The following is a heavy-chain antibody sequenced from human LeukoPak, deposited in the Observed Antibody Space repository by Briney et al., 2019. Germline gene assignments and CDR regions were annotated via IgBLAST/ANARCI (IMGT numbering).Heavy chain of an antibody. J-gene: IGHJ3*02. D-gene: IGHD2-21*02. V-gene: IGHV3-33*08. CDR1: GFTFSSYS. Sequence: GGSLRLSCAASGFTFSSYSMNWVRQAPGKGLEWVAVIWYDGSNKYYADSVKGRFTISRDNSKNTLYLQMNSLRAEDTAVYYCARDPLAYCGGDCYLGDAFDIWGQGTMVTVSS. CDR2: IWYDGSNK. CDR3: ARDPLAYCGGDCYLGDAFDI.